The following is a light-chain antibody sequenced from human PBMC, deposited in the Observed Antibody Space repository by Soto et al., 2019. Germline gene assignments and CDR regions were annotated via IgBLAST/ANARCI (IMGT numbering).Light chain of an antibody. V-gene: IGLV2-23*01. CDR1: SSDVGGYNL. CDR3: CSYAGSFYV. J-gene: IGLJ1*01. Sequence: QSALTQPASVSGSPGQSITISCTGTSSDVGGYNLVSWYQQHPGKAPKLMIYEGSKRPSGVSNRFSGSKSGNTASLTISGLQAEDEAEYYCCSYAGSFYVFGTGTKLTVL. CDR2: EGS.